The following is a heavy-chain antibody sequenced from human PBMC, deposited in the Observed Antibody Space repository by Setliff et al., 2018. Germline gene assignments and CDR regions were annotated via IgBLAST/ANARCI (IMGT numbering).Heavy chain of an antibody. Sequence: ASVKVSCKASGYTFTRYGISWVRQATGQGLEWMGWMNPNSGNTNYAQKFQGRVTMTRNTSISTAYMELSSLRSEDTAVYYCARECYSSSWYGDYYYYYGMDVWGQGTTVTVSS. CDR2: MNPNSGNT. CDR1: GYTFTRYG. J-gene: IGHJ6*02. D-gene: IGHD6-13*01. CDR3: ARECYSSSWYGDYYYYYGMDV. V-gene: IGHV1-8*01.